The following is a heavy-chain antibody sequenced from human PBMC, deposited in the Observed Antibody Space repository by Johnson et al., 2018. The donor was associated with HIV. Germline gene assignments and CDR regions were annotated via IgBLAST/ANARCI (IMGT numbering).Heavy chain of an antibody. J-gene: IGHJ3*01. CDR1: GITVSSNY. D-gene: IGHD5-18*01. CDR3: ARDGRDLVTRGSFDV. V-gene: IGHV3-66*02. CDR2: IFTVGDV. Sequence: VQLVESGGGLAQPGGSLRLSCAASGITVSSNYMSWVRQAPGKGLEWVSVIFTVGDVYYADSVKGRFTISSDNSKNFLYLQMNSLRPEDTGVYYWARDGRDLVTRGSFDVWGQGTVVTVSS.